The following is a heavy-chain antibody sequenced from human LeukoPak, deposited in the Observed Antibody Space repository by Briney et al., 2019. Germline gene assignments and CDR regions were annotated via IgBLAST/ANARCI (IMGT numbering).Heavy chain of an antibody. CDR1: GFSLSSYA. CDR2: ISYDGSNK. CDR3: AKGKSGSYPAVDY. D-gene: IGHD1-26*01. Sequence: GGSLRLSCAASGFSLSSYAMSWVRQAPGKGLEWVAVISYDGSNKYYADSVKGRFTISRDNSKNTLYLQMNSLRAEDTAVYYCAKGKSGSYPAVDYWGQGTLVTVSS. V-gene: IGHV3-30*18. J-gene: IGHJ4*02.